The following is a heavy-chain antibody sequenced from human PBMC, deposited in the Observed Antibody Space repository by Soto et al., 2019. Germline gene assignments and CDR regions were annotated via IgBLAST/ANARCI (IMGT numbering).Heavy chain of an antibody. Sequence: GGSLRLSCIGSGFTFRDYAISWFRQAPGKGLQWVSFIRSNIYDGTTEYAASVEGRFTISRDDSKTVAYLQMNSLKTEDSGVYYCARMSPDCSIGRCYPLNWGQGTLVPVAS. D-gene: IGHD2-15*01. V-gene: IGHV3-49*03. CDR3: ARMSPDCSIGRCYPLN. CDR2: IRSNIYDGTT. J-gene: IGHJ1*01. CDR1: GFTFRDYA.